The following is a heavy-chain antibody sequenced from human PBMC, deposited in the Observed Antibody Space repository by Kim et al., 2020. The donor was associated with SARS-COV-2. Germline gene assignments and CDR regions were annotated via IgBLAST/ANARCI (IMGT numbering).Heavy chain of an antibody. CDR1: GYTFTSYA. Sequence: ASVKVSCKASGYTFTSYAMHWVRQAPGQRLEWMGWINAGNGNTKYSQKFQGRVTITRDTSASTAYMELSSLRSEDTAVYYCAREKAGRDYYYYGMDVWGQGTTVTVSS. CDR3: AREKAGRDYYYYGMDV. V-gene: IGHV1-3*01. J-gene: IGHJ6*02. D-gene: IGHD6-19*01. CDR2: INAGNGNT.